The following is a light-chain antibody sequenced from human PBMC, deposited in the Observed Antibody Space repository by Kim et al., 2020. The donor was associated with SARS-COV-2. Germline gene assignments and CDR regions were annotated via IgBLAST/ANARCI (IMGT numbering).Light chain of an antibody. CDR3: QVWDSSSDHRV. CDR2: YDS. Sequence: VSVAPGKTARITCGGNNIGSKSVHWYQQKPGQAPVLVIYYDSDWPSGIPERFSGSNSGNTATLTISRVDAGDEADYYCQVWDSSSDHRVFGGGTQLTVL. CDR1: NIGSKS. V-gene: IGLV3-21*04. J-gene: IGLJ3*02.